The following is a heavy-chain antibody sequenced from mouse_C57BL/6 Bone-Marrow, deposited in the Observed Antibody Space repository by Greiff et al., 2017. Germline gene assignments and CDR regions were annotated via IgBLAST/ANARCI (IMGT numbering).Heavy chain of an antibody. CDR2: IDPSDSYT. V-gene: IGHV1-50*01. D-gene: IGHD2-4*01. CDR1: GYTFTSYW. J-gene: IGHJ2*01. Sequence: QVQLQQPGAELVKPGASVKLSCKASGYTFTSYWMQWVKQRPGQGLEWIGEIDPSDSYTNYNQKFKGKATLTVDTSSSTAYMQLSSLTSEDSAVYYCASGYDYVDFDYWGQGTTLTVSS. CDR3: ASGYDYVDFDY.